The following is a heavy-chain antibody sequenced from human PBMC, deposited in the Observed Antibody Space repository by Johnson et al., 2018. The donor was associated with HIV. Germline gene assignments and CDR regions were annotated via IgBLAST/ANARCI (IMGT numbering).Heavy chain of an antibody. CDR2: ISYDGSNK. CDR3: AKDRDSSSWYGYDAFDI. V-gene: IGHV3-30-3*01. CDR1: GFTFRSYI. D-gene: IGHD6-13*01. Sequence: QVQLVESGGGVVQPGRSLRLSCAASGFTFRSYIMHWVRQAPGEGLEWVALISYDGSNKYYADSVKGRFTISRDNSKNTLYLQMNSLRAEDTAVYYCAKDRDSSSWYGYDAFDIWGQGTMVTVSS. J-gene: IGHJ3*02.